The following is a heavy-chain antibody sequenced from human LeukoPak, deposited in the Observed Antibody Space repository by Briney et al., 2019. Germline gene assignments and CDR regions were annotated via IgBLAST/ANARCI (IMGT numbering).Heavy chain of an antibody. CDR2: IYYSGST. CDR1: GGSFSGYY. CDR3: ARTLPIFGAMDV. V-gene: IGHV4-59*01. D-gene: IGHD3-3*01. J-gene: IGHJ6*04. Sequence: SETLSLTCAVYGGSFSGYYWSWIRQPPGKGLEWIGYIYYSGSTNYNPSLKSRVTISVDTSKNQFSLKLSSVTAADTAVYYCARTLPIFGAMDVWGKGTTVTVSS.